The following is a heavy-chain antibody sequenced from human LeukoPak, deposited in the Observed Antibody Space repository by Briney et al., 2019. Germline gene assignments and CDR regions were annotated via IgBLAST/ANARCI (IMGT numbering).Heavy chain of an antibody. D-gene: IGHD2-15*01. CDR2: ISSSSSYI. CDR1: GFTFSSYS. V-gene: IGHV3-21*01. CDR3: AREIGRVDY. J-gene: IGHJ4*02. Sequence: PGGSLRLSCAASGFTFSSYSMNWVRQAPGEGLEWVSSISSSSSYIYYADSVKGRFTISRDNAKNSLYLQMNSLRAEDTAMYYCAREIGRVDYWGQGTLVTVSS.